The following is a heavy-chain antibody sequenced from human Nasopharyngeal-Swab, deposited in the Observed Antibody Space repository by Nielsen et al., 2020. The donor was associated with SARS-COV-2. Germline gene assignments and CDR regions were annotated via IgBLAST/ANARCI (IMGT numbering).Heavy chain of an antibody. D-gene: IGHD3-3*01. CDR1: GYTFTSYY. J-gene: IGHJ4*02. Sequence: ASVKVSCKASGYTFTSYYMHWVRQAPGQGLAWMGIINPSGGSTSYAQKFQGRVTMTRDKSTSTVYMELSSLRSEDTAVYYCARDGVLTIFGVWRAPGSEYYFDYWGQGTLVTVSS. CDR3: ARDGVLTIFGVWRAPGSEYYFDY. V-gene: IGHV1-46*01. CDR2: INPSGGST.